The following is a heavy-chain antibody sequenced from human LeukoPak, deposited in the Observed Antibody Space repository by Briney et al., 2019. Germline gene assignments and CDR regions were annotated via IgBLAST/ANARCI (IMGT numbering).Heavy chain of an antibody. D-gene: IGHD2-2*01. CDR3: ARGCRVVPGVHNVGMTSYYNGMDV. J-gene: IGHJ6*02. CDR1: EYTFSSYY. CDR2: INPSGGDT. V-gene: IGHV1-46*01. Sequence: ASVKASCKPSEYTFSSYYIHWVRQAPGQGLEWRGIINPSGGDTSYAQKFQGRVTTTRDPSTSTVYMEVVSLRPEDTAVYYCARGCRVVPGVHNVGMTSYYNGMDVWGQGTTVTVSS.